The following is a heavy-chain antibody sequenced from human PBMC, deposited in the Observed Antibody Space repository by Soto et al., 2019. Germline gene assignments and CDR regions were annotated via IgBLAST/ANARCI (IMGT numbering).Heavy chain of an antibody. CDR1: GGSISSSSYY. J-gene: IGHJ5*02. CDR3: ARQAGNHGFWFDP. CDR2: IYYSGIT. Sequence: SETLSLTCTVSGGSISSSSYYWGWIRQPPGKGLEWIGSIYYSGITYYNPSLKSRVTISVDTSKNQFSLKLSSVTAADTAVYYCARQAGNHGFWFDPWGQGTLVTVSS. V-gene: IGHV4-39*01.